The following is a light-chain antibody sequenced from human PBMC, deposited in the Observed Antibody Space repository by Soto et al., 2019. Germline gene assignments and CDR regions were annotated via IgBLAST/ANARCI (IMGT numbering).Light chain of an antibody. CDR3: QQYNNWPPLT. CDR2: GAS. Sequence: EIVMTQSPATLSVSPGERATLSCRASQSGSSNLAWYQQKPGQAPRLLISGASTRATGIPARFSGSGSGTELALTISILQSEDFAVYYCQQYNNWPPLTFGGGTKVEIK. V-gene: IGKV3-15*01. J-gene: IGKJ4*01. CDR1: QSGSSN.